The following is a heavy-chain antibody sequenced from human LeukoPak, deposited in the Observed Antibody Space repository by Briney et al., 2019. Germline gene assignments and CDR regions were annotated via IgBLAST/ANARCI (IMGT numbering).Heavy chain of an antibody. Sequence: GGSLRLSCAASGFTLTTHAMTWVRQAPGKGLEWVSGITASGPTTYYADSVKGRSTFSRDNSKNTPYLQMNSLRAEDTAVYYCAKDADDYVSYFDYWGQGTLVTVSS. J-gene: IGHJ4*02. CDR3: AKDADDYVSYFDY. CDR1: GFTLTTHA. D-gene: IGHD4-17*01. CDR2: ITASGPTT. V-gene: IGHV3-23*01.